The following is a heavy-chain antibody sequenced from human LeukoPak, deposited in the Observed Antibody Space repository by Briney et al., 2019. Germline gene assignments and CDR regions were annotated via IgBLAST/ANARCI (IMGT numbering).Heavy chain of an antibody. CDR2: IKAGNGDT. CDR3: ARDVMGLATDY. J-gene: IGHJ4*02. CDR1: GYTFTSYA. Sequence: ASVKVSCMASGYTFTSYAMHWVRQAPGQRLEWMGWIKAGNGDTKYSQKFQGRVTITRDTSASTAYMELSSLRSEDTAVYYCARDVMGLATDYWGQGTLVTVSS. D-gene: IGHD6-19*01. V-gene: IGHV1-3*01.